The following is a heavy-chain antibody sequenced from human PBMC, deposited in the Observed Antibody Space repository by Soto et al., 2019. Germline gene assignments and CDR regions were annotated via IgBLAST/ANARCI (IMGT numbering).Heavy chain of an antibody. Sequence: GGSLRLSCAASGFTFSSYAMSWVRQAPGKGLEWVSAISGSGGSTYYADSVKGRFTISRDKSKNTLYLQMNSLRAEDTAVYYCAKDSPYHYYDSSGSNYYGMDVWGQGTTVTVSS. V-gene: IGHV3-23*01. D-gene: IGHD3-22*01. J-gene: IGHJ6*02. CDR3: AKDSPYHYYDSSGSNYYGMDV. CDR2: ISGSGGST. CDR1: GFTFSSYA.